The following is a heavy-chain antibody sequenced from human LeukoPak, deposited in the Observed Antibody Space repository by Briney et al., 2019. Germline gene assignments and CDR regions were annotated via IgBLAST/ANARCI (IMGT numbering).Heavy chain of an antibody. V-gene: IGHV4-34*01. Sequence: ASETLSLTCAGYGGSFSGYYWSWIRQPPGKGVKWIGEINHSGSTNYNPSLKSRVTISVDTSKNQFSLKLSSVTAADTAVYYCARGINARGWFDPWGQGTLVTVSS. CDR2: INHSGST. CDR3: ARGINARGWFDP. CDR1: GGSFSGYY. J-gene: IGHJ5*02.